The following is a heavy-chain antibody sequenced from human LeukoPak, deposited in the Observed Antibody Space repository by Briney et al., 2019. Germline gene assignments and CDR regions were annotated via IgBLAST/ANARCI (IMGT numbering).Heavy chain of an antibody. CDR1: GYTFTGYY. J-gene: IGHJ4*02. CDR3: ATHQTEGDGYSGYVGYFDY. CDR2: INPNSGGT. D-gene: IGHD5-12*01. V-gene: IGHV1-2*02. Sequence: GASVKVSCKASGYTFTGYYMHWVRQAPGQGLEWMGWINPNSGGTNYAQKFQGRVTMTRDTSISTAYMELSRLRSDDAAVYYCATHQTEGDGYSGYVGYFDYWGQGTLVTVSS.